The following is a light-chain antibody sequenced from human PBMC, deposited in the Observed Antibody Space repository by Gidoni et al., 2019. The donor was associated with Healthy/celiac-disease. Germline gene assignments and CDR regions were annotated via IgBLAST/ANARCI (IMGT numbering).Light chain of an antibody. CDR1: QSVLYSSNNKNY. J-gene: IGKJ1*01. V-gene: IGKV4-1*01. CDR3: KQYYSTPRT. CDR2: WAS. Sequence: DIVLTQSPDSLAVSLGERATINCKSSQSVLYSSNNKNYLAWYQQKPGQPPKLLIYWASTRESGVPDRFSGSGSGTDFTLTISSLQAEDVAVYYCKQYYSTPRTFGQXTKVEIK.